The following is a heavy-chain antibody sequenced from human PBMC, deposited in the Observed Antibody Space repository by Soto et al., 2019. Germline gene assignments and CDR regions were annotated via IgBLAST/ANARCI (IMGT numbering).Heavy chain of an antibody. Sequence: EVQLMESGGGLVKPGGSVRLSCEASGFTFTSDSMTWVRQAPGKGLEWVSSISSHGRDIFYADSVKGRFTISRDNAKDSLHLQMNSLTGEDSAVYYCARGAALAGKLDLWGQGTLVTVSS. CDR3: ARGAALAGKLDL. CDR1: GFTFTSDS. CDR2: ISSHGRDI. J-gene: IGHJ4*02. V-gene: IGHV3-21*06. D-gene: IGHD6-19*01.